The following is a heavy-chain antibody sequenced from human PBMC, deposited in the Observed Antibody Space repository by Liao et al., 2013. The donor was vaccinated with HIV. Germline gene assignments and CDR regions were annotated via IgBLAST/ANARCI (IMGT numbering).Heavy chain of an antibody. CDR2: IYTSGNT. J-gene: IGHJ3*01. Sequence: QMQLQESGPGLVKPSETLSLTCAVSGGSIYNHFWNWIRQPAGRGLEWIGRIYTSGNTNYNPSLKSRVTMSVDTSKSQFSLKLTSVTAADTAVYYCAARITISGVAIPHALDVWGQGTMVAVSS. CDR3: AARITISGVAIPHALDV. D-gene: IGHD3-3*01. V-gene: IGHV4-4*07. CDR1: GGSIYNHF.